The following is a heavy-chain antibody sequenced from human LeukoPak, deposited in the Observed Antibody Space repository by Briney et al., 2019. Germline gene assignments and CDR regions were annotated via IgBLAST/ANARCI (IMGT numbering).Heavy chain of an antibody. V-gene: IGHV3-7*03. J-gene: IGHJ4*02. CDR2: IKQDGSEK. CDR1: GFTFSSYW. D-gene: IGHD2-15*01. Sequence: GGSLRLSCAASGFTFSSYWMSWVRQAPGKGLEWVANIKQDGSEKYYVDSVKGRFTISRDNAKNSLYLQMNSLRAEDTAVYYCARTIVVAVTATRGGFGYYFDYWGPGTLVTVSS. CDR3: ARTIVVAVTATRGGFGYYFDY.